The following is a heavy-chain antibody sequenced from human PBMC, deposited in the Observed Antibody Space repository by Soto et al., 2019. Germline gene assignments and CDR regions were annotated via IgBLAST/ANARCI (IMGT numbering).Heavy chain of an antibody. D-gene: IGHD2-15*01. CDR2: IYSGGVT. V-gene: IGHV3-53*01. CDR3: GSQRGCSGDSCYYFDS. Sequence: PGGSLRLACAASGGTVSSNDMSWVRQAPGKGLECVSRIYSGGVTYYADSVKGRFTISRDISKKTLYLQMNSLRAEETAVYYCGSQRGCSGDSCYYFDSWGQGTLVPVSS. J-gene: IGHJ4*02. CDR1: GGTVSSND.